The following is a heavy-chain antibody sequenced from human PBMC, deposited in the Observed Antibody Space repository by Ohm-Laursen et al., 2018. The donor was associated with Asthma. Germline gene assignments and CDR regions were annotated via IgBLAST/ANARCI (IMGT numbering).Heavy chain of an antibody. CDR1: GFTFNKHH. V-gene: IGHV3-23*01. Sequence: SLRLSCTASGFTFNKHHMTWVRQAPGKGLEWVSAIDGSGGRTYYADSVKGRSTTSRDNPRNTLYLQMNSLRAEDTAVYYCAKDSSEVVAADEYWGQGTLVTVSS. CDR3: AKDSSEVVAADEY. CDR2: IDGSGGRT. D-gene: IGHD2-15*01. J-gene: IGHJ4*02.